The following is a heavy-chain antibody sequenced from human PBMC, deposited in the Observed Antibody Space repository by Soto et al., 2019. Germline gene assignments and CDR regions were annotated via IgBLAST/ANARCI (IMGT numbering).Heavy chain of an antibody. CDR1: GGTFSSYA. CDR3: AGEAYGSGSEGGGFDY. CDR2: IIPIIGTA. D-gene: IGHD3-10*01. V-gene: IGHV1-69*01. J-gene: IGHJ4*02. Sequence: QVQLVQSGAEVKKPGSSVKVSCTASGGTFSSYAISWVRQAPGQGLEWMGGIIPIIGTANYARKFQGRVTITADESTSAAYMELSSLRSEETAVLYCAGEAYGSGSEGGGFDYWGQGTLVTVSS.